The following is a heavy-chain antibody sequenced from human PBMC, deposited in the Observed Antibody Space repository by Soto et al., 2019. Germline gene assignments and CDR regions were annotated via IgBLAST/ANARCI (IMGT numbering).Heavy chain of an antibody. Sequence: EVQLVESGGDLVQRGGSLRLSCAASGFPFSSYWMHWVRHTPGKGLDWVARISGDGVTTYYAASVTGRFTVSRDNAKNTLSLQISGLRAEDTAVYYCAREYYGLLTGYYPDYWGQGTLVSVSS. D-gene: IGHD3-9*01. CDR2: ISGDGVTT. J-gene: IGHJ4*02. CDR1: GFPFSSYW. CDR3: AREYYGLLTGYYPDY. V-gene: IGHV3-74*01.